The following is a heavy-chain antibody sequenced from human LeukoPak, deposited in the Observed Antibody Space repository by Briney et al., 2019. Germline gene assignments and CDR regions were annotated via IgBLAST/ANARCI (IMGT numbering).Heavy chain of an antibody. CDR3: ARVRVTGNYYYYGMDV. D-gene: IGHD5-18*01. J-gene: IGHJ6*02. Sequence: ASVKVSCKASGYTFPSYFMHWVRQAPGQGLEWMGRINPNSGGTNYAQKFQGRVTMTRDTSISTAYMELSRLRSDDTAVYYCARVRVTGNYYYYGMDVWGQGTTVTVSS. V-gene: IGHV1-2*06. CDR1: GYTFPSYF. CDR2: INPNSGGT.